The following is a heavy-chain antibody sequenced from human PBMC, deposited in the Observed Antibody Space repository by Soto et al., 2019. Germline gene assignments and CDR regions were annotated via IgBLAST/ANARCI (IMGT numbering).Heavy chain of an antibody. CDR3: ARGAWDCWSGYFDY. CDR1: GFTFSSYA. CDR2: ISYDGSNK. Sequence: QVQLVESGGGVVQPGRSLRLSCAASGFTFSSYAMHWVRQAPGKGLEWVAVISYDGSNKYYADSVKGRFTISRDNSKNTLYLQMNSLRAEDTAVYYCARGAWDCWSGYFDYGGQGTLVTVSS. V-gene: IGHV3-30-3*01. J-gene: IGHJ4*02. D-gene: IGHD3-3*01.